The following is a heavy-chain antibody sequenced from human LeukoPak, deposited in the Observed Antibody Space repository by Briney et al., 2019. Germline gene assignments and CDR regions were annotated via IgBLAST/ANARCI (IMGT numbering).Heavy chain of an antibody. CDR2: IISIFGTA. CDR3: ARDENTAMPKFDY. J-gene: IGHJ4*02. CDR1: GGTFSSYA. Sequence: EASVKVSCKASGGTFSSYAISWVRQAPGQGLEWMGGIISIFGTANYAQKFQGRVTITADESTSTAYMELSSLRSEDTAVYYCARDENTAMPKFDYWGQGTLVTVSS. D-gene: IGHD5-18*01. V-gene: IGHV1-69*13.